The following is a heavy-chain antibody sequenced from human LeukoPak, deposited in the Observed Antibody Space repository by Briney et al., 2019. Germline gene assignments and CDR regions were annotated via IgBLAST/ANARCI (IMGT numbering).Heavy chain of an antibody. Sequence: KASETLSLTCTVSGGSISSYYWGWIRQPPGKGLEWIGYIHYSGRTSYNPSLKSRVTISVDTSKNHFSLTLSSVTAADTAVYYCARGQKYRNGYTVTELGSGYFDYWGQGTLVTVSS. J-gene: IGHJ4*02. CDR1: GGSISSYY. V-gene: IGHV4-59*01. CDR3: ARGQKYRNGYTVTELGSGYFDY. CDR2: IHYSGRT. D-gene: IGHD5-18*01.